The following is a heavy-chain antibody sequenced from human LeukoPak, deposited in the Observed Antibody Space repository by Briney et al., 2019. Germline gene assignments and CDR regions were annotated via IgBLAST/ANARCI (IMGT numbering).Heavy chain of an antibody. J-gene: IGHJ6*02. V-gene: IGHV3-23*01. CDR3: AKARYYDPRYGMDV. CDR2: ISGSGGST. D-gene: IGHD3-3*01. CDR1: GFTFSSYA. Sequence: PGGSLRLSCAASGFTFSSYAMSWVRQAPGKGLEWVSAISGSGGSTYYANSVKGRFTISRDNSKNTLYLQMNSLRAGDTAVYYCAKARYYDPRYGMDVWGQGTTVTVSS.